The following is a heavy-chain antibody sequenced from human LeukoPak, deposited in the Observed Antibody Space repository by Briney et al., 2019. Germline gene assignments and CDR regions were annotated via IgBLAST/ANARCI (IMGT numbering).Heavy chain of an antibody. CDR1: GFTFSNYG. CDR3: ARAGSGHDRMTTDTQGAFDI. D-gene: IGHD3-10*01. J-gene: IGHJ3*02. CDR2: ISGSGGST. V-gene: IGHV3-23*01. Sequence: AGGTLRLSCAASGFTFSNYGMSWVRQAPGKGLEWVSGISGSGGSTYYADSVKGRFTISRDNSKNTLYLQMNSLRAEDTAVYYCARAGSGHDRMTTDTQGAFDIWGQGTMVTVSS.